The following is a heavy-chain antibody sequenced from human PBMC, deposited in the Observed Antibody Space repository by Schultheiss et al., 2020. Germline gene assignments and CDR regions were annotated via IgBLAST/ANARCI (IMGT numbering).Heavy chain of an antibody. V-gene: IGHV3-15*01. CDR1: GFTFSNAW. Sequence: GGSLRLSCAASGFTFSNAWMSWVRQAPGKGLEWVGRIKSKTDGGTTDYAAPVKGRFTISRDNSKNTLDLQMNSLRAEDTAVYYCARLRLRWSTSEGMDVWGQGTTVTVSS. J-gene: IGHJ6*02. CDR2: IKSKTDGGTT. CDR3: ARLRLRWSTSEGMDV. D-gene: IGHD4-23*01.